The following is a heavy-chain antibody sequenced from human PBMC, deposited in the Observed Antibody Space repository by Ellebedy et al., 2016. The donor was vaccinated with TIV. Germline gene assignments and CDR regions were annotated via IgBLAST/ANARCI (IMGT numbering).Heavy chain of an antibody. V-gene: IGHV3-7*01. J-gene: IGHJ4*02. CDR2: IKQDGSVK. CDR1: GFTVSNNY. CDR3: ATQWELYD. Sequence: PGGSLRLSCAASGFTVSNNYISWVRQAPGKGLEWVAGIKQDGSVKDYLDSVKGRFTISRDNAKNSLYLQMDSLRVEDTGVYYCATQWELYDWGQGTPVTVSS. D-gene: IGHD1-26*01.